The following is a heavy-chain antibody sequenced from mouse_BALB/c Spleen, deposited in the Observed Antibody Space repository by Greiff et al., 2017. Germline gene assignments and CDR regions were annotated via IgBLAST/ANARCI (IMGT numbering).Heavy chain of an antibody. CDR3: ARHRSYGSFAY. V-gene: IGHV5-12-1*01. J-gene: IGHJ3*01. CDR1: GFAFSSYD. CDR2: ISSGGGST. D-gene: IGHD1-1*01. Sequence: EVKVVESGGGLVKPGGSLKLSCAASGFAFSSYDMSWVRQTPEKRLEWVAYISSGGGSTYYPDTVKGRFTISRDNAKNTLYLQMSSLKSEDTAMYYCARHRSYGSFAYWGQGTLVTVSA.